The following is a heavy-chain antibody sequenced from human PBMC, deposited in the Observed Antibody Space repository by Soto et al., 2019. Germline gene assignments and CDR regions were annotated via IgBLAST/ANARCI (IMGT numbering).Heavy chain of an antibody. D-gene: IGHD3-10*01. CDR1: GFTFSSYG. V-gene: IGHV3-30*18. Sequence: PGGSLSLSCAASGFTFSSYGMDWVRQAPGKGLEWVAVISYDGSKKYYADSLKGRFTISRDNSKDTLYLQMNSLRPEDTAVYFCAKGTMLRGYDVFDIWGQGAMVTVSS. J-gene: IGHJ3*02. CDR3: AKGTMLRGYDVFDI. CDR2: ISYDGSKK.